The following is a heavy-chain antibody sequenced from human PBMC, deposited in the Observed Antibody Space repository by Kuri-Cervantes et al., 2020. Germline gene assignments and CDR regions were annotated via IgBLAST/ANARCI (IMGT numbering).Heavy chain of an antibody. CDR2: ISSSGSTI. Sequence: LSLTCAASGFTFSDYYMSWIRQAPGKGLEWVSYISSSGSTIYYADSVKGRFTISRDNAKNSLYLQMNSLRAEDTAVYYCARVTGSGSLMDVWGQGTTVTVSS. CDR1: GFTFSDYY. D-gene: IGHD3-10*01. CDR3: ARVTGSGSLMDV. J-gene: IGHJ6*02. V-gene: IGHV3-11*01.